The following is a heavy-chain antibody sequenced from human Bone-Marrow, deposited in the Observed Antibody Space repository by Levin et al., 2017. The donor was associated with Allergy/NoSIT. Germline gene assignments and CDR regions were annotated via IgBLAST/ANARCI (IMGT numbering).Heavy chain of an antibody. Sequence: PSPTLSLPCSVSGVSIRNYYWSWIRQPPGKGLEWIGCAYDGGSTNYNPSLTSRVTISLDTSKSQFSLKLTSVTAADTAVYYCARDRELGYWGQGTLVTVSS. CDR2: AYDGGST. CDR1: GVSIRNYY. CDR3: ARDRELGY. D-gene: IGHD1-7*01. J-gene: IGHJ4*02. V-gene: IGHV4-59*01.